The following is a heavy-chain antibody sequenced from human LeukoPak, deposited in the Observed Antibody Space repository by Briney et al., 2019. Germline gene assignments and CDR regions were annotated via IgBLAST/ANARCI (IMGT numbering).Heavy chain of an antibody. D-gene: IGHD2-15*01. CDR2: TGGSGDTT. J-gene: IGHJ5*02. CDR1: GFTFGSYG. V-gene: IGHV3-23*01. Sequence: GGSLRLSCAASGFTFGSYGMSWVRQAPGKGLEWVSGTGGSGDTTYYADSVQGRLTISRDNSKNTLFLQMNSLRAEDTAVYYCAKVASGGSCYQSESWGQGTLVNVSS. CDR3: AKVASGGSCYQSES.